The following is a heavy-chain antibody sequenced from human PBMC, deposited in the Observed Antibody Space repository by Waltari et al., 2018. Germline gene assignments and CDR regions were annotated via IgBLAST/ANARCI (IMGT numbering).Heavy chain of an antibody. D-gene: IGHD2-15*01. CDR3: ATYSYSGGGNCYPDY. J-gene: IGHJ4*02. CDR2: MNPNSGNT. Sequence: QIQLGQAEAGVRKPGASVKVVCQAAGATLTSTDTDWVRQATGQGLEWKGWMNPNSGNTGYRQKFQGRVTMTRNTSINTAYMELSSLRSEDTAVDYCATYSYSGGGNCYPDYWGQGTLVTVSS. CDR1: GATLTSTD. V-gene: IGHV1-8*01.